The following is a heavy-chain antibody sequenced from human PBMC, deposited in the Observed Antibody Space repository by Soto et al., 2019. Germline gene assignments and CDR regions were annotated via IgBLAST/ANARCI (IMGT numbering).Heavy chain of an antibody. Sequence: ASVKVSCKASGGTFSSYAISWVRQAPGQGLEWMGGIIPIFGTANYAQKFQGRVTITADESTSTAYMELSSLRSEDTAVYYCAKPGYSSDSDAFDIWGQGTMVTVSS. CDR3: AKPGYSSDSDAFDI. CDR2: IIPIFGTA. J-gene: IGHJ3*02. V-gene: IGHV1-69*13. D-gene: IGHD6-19*01. CDR1: GGTFSSYA.